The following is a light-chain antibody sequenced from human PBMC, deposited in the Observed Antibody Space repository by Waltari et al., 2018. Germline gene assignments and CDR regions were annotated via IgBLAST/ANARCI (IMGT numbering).Light chain of an antibody. CDR3: CSYAGSYTLV. Sequence: QSALTQPRSVSGSPGQSVTISCTRTSSDVGGYTHVSWYQQHPGKAPKLMIYDVSKRPSGVPDRFSGSKSGNTASLTISGLQAEDEADYYCCSYAGSYTLVFGGGTKLTVL. CDR1: SSDVGGYTH. CDR2: DVS. J-gene: IGLJ3*02. V-gene: IGLV2-11*01.